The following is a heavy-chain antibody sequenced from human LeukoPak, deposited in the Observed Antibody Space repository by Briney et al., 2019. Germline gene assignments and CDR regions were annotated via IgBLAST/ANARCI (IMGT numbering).Heavy chain of an antibody. CDR1: GGSVSSYY. D-gene: IGHD3-16*01. Sequence: PSETLSLTCTVSGGSVSSYYWSWIRQPPGKGLEWIGHIYYSGSTNYNPSLKTRVTISVDTSKNQFSLKLSSVTAADTAVYYCARGPMITVNDAFDIWGQGTMVTVSS. V-gene: IGHV4-59*02. CDR3: ARGPMITVNDAFDI. J-gene: IGHJ3*02. CDR2: IYYSGST.